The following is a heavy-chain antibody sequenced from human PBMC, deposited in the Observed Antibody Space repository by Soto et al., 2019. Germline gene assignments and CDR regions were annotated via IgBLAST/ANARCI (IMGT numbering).Heavy chain of an antibody. CDR1: GYTFTSYG. D-gene: IGHD3-22*01. CDR2: ISAYNGNT. CDR3: ATSGYYDSSGYYQNWFDP. J-gene: IGHJ5*02. V-gene: IGHV1-18*01. Sequence: GASIKVSCKASGYTFTSYGMRWVRQAPGQGLEWMGWISAYNGNTNYAQKLQGRVTMTTDTSTSTAYMELRSLRSDDTAVYYCATSGYYDSSGYYQNWFDPWGQGTLVTVSS.